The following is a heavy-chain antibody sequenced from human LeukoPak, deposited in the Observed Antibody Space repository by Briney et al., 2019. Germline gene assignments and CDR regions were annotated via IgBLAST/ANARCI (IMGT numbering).Heavy chain of an antibody. J-gene: IGHJ3*02. CDR2: FDLQYGDT. Sequence: ASVKVSCKVSGYTLTELSIHWVRQAPGKGLEWLGGFDLQYGDTSYAQKFHGRVTLTEDTSTDSAYIELGGLRSDDTAVYYCAAVSGLHPRPNRAPDGAFDIWGHGTVVTVSS. V-gene: IGHV1-24*01. CDR3: AAVSGLHPRPNRAPDGAFDI. CDR1: GYTLTELS. D-gene: IGHD1-14*01.